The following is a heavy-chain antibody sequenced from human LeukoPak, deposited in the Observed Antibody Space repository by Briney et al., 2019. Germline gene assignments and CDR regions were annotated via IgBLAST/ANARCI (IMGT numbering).Heavy chain of an antibody. Sequence: GGSLRLSCSASGFTFSAYAMYWVRQAPGKGLEYVSGISNNGGSSFYADSVEGRFTISRDNSKNTLYLQMSSLRAEDTAVYYCVKITSVTGGDCWGQGTRLTVSS. V-gene: IGHV3-64D*09. J-gene: IGHJ4*02. CDR2: ISNNGGSS. CDR1: GFTFSAYA. CDR3: VKITSVTGGDC. D-gene: IGHD1-1*01.